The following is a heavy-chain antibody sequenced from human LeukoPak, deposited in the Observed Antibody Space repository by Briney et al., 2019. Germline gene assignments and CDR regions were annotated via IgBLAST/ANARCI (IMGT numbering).Heavy chain of an antibody. CDR3: ARVRAGLRRNFQH. Sequence: SETLSLTCAVYGGSFSGYYWSWIRQPPGKGLGWMGEINHSGSTNYNPSLKSRVTISVDTSKNQFSLKLSSVTAADTAVYYCARVRAGLRRNFQHWGQGTLVTVSS. V-gene: IGHV4-34*01. CDR1: GGSFSGYY. CDR2: INHSGST. J-gene: IGHJ1*01. D-gene: IGHD4-17*01.